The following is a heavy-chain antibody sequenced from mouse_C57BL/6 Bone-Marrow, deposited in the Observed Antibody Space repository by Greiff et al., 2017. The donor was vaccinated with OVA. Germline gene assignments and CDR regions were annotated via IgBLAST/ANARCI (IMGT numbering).Heavy chain of an antibody. V-gene: IGHV1-82*01. CDR2: IYPGDGDT. CDR3: ARHEDSYYASYFDY. D-gene: IGHD2-12*01. CDR1: GYAFSSSW. Sequence: QVTLKESGPELVKPGASVKISCKASGYAFSSSWMNWVKQRPGKGLEWIGRIYPGDGDTKYNGKFKGKATLTADKSSSTAYMQRSSLTSEDAAVYFGARHEDSYYASYFDYWGQGTTLTGSS. J-gene: IGHJ2*01.